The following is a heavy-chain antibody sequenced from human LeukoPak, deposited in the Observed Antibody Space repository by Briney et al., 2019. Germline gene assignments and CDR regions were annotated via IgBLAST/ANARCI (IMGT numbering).Heavy chain of an antibody. D-gene: IGHD2-15*01. J-gene: IGHJ4*02. CDR3: AKDPLGYCSGGSCYIFDY. CDR2: IRYDGSNK. CDR1: GFTSSSYG. Sequence: GGSLRLSCAASGFTSSSYGMHWVRQAPGKGLEWVAFIRYDGSNKYYADSVKGRFTISRDNSKNTLYLQMNSLRAEDTAVYYCAKDPLGYCSGGSCYIFDYWGQGTLVTVSS. V-gene: IGHV3-30*02.